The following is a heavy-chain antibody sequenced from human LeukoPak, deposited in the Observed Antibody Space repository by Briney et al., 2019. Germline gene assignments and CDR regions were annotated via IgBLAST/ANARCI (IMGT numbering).Heavy chain of an antibody. CDR1: GYTFTSYV. CDR3: ARPGVPLYYYYMDV. Sequence: ASVKVSCKASGYTFTSYVMNWVRQAPGQGLEWMGWINTNTGNPTYAKGFTGRFVFSLDTSVSTAYLQISSLKTEDTAVYYCARPGVPLYYYYMDVWGKGTTVTVSS. J-gene: IGHJ6*03. CDR2: INTNTGNP. D-gene: IGHD7-27*01. V-gene: IGHV7-4-1*02.